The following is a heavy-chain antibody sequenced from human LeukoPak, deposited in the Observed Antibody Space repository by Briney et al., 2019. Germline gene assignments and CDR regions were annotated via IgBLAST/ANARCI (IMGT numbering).Heavy chain of an antibody. D-gene: IGHD3-22*01. CDR1: GGSISSSNW. CDR3: ARLTYYYDSSGYY. V-gene: IGHV4-4*02. J-gene: IGHJ4*02. Sequence: SGTLSLTCAVSGGSISSSNWWSWVRQPPGKGLEWIGEIYHSGSTNYNPSLRSRVTISVDNYKHHFSLTLSSVTAADTPVYYCARLTYYYDSSGYYWGQGTLVTVSS. CDR2: IYHSGST.